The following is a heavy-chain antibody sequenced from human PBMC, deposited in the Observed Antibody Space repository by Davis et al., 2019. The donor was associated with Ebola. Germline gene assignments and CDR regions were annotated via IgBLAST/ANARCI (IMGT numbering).Heavy chain of an antibody. CDR2: IRSKAYGGTT. CDR1: GFTFGDYA. CDR3: TRDRVMGIAARRFDY. V-gene: IGHV3-49*03. J-gene: IGHJ4*02. Sequence: GESLKISCTASGFTFGDYAMSWFRQAPGKGLEWVGFIRSKAYGGTTEYAASVKGRFTISRDDSKSIAYLQMNSLKTEDTAVYYCTRDRVMGIAARRFDYWGQGTLVTVSS. D-gene: IGHD6-6*01.